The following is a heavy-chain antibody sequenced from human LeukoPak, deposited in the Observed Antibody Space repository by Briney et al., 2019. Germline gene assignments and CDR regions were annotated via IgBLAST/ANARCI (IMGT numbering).Heavy chain of an antibody. J-gene: IGHJ3*02. D-gene: IGHD4-17*01. V-gene: IGHV1-69*13. CDR2: IIPIFGTA. CDR3: ARVRATVTTSAFDI. CDR1: GGTFSSYA. Sequence: ASMKVSCKASGGTFSSYAISWVRQAPGQGLEWMGGIIPIFGTANYAQKFQGRVTITADESTSTAYMELSSLRSEDTAVYYCARVRATVTTSAFDIWGQGTMVTVSS.